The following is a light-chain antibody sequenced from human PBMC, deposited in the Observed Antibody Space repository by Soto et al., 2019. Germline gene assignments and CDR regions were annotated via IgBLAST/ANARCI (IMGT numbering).Light chain of an antibody. CDR3: QVWDSSSDHPKV. Sequence: SYELTQPPSVSVAPGKTARITCGGNNIGSKSVHWYQQKPGQAPVLAIYYDSDRPSGIPERFSGSNSGNTATLTISRVEAGDEADYYCQVWDSSSDHPKVFGTGTKVTVL. V-gene: IGLV3-21*04. J-gene: IGLJ1*01. CDR1: NIGSKS. CDR2: YDS.